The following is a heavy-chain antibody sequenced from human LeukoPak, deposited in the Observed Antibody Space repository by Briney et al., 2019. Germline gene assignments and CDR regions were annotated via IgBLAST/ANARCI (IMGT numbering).Heavy chain of an antibody. Sequence: PGRSLRLSCAASGFTFSRYGMHWVRQAPGKGLEWVAVISYDGSNKYYADSVKGRFTISRDNSKNTLYLQMNSLRAEDTAVYYCAKEVLYYYDSSGYPDYWGQGTLVTVSS. CDR2: ISYDGSNK. CDR1: GFTFSRYG. D-gene: IGHD3-22*01. V-gene: IGHV3-30*18. J-gene: IGHJ4*02. CDR3: AKEVLYYYDSSGYPDY.